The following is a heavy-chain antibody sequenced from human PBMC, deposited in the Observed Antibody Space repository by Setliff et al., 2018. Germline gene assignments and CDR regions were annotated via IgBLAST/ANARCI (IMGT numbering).Heavy chain of an antibody. CDR3: ARRVDYDFWSGHTDY. V-gene: IGHV4-4*02. J-gene: IGHJ4*02. D-gene: IGHD3-3*01. CDR2: IYHSGST. Sequence: LTCAVSGGSISSSNWWSWVRQPPGKGLEWIGEIYHSGSTNYNPSLKSRVTISVDKSKNQFSLKLSSVTAADTAVYYCARRVDYDFWSGHTDYWGQGTLVTVSS. CDR1: GGSISSSNW.